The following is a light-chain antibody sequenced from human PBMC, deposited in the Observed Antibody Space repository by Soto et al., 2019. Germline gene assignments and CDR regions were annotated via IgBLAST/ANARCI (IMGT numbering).Light chain of an antibody. CDR1: SSDIGGCNF. V-gene: IGLV2-11*01. CDR2: DVN. CDR3: CSYAGSFTYWV. J-gene: IGLJ3*02. Sequence: QSALTQPRSVSGSPGQSVTMSCTGTSSDIGGCNFVSWYQHHPGKAPKVMIYDVNQRPSGVPDRFSGSKSGNTASLTISGLQTEDEADYYCCSYAGSFTYWVFGGGTKLTVL.